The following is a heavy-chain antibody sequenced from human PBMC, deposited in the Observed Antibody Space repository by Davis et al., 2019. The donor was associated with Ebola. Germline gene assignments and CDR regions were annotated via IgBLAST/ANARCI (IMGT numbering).Heavy chain of an antibody. J-gene: IGHJ4*02. D-gene: IGHD3-10*01. CDR2: IYSGGST. V-gene: IGHV3-53*04. Sequence: GESLKISCAASVFTVSSNYMSWVRQAPGKGLDWVSVIYSGGSTYYADSVKGRFTISRHNSKNTLYLQMNSLRAEDTAVYYCARYFGSYVDYWGQGTLVTVSS. CDR3: ARYFGSYVDY. CDR1: VFTVSSNY.